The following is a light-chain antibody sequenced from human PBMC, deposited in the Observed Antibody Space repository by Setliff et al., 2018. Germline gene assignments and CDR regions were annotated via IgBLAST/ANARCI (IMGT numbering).Light chain of an antibody. V-gene: IGLV2-8*01. Sequence: QSALTQPPSASGSPGQSVTISCTGTSSDVGGYKFVSWYQHHPGKAPKLIIYEVNKQPSGVPDRFSGSKSGNTASLTVSGLQAEDEADYYCSSYAGSNNFCVFGTGTKVTVL. CDR2: EVN. CDR3: SSYAGSNNFCV. J-gene: IGLJ1*01. CDR1: SSDVGGYKF.